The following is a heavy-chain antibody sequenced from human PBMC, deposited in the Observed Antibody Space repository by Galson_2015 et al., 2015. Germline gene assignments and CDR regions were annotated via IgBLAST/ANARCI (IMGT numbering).Heavy chain of an antibody. CDR3: ARESGYYDSSGYYYVFGAFDI. CDR2: INAGNGNT. J-gene: IGHJ3*02. CDR1: EYTFTSYA. Sequence: SVKVSCKASEYTFTSYAMHWVRQAPGQRLEWMGWINAGNGNTKYSQKFQGRVTITRDTSASTAYMELSSLRSEDTAVYYCARESGYYDSSGYYYVFGAFDIWGQGTMVTVSS. V-gene: IGHV1-3*01. D-gene: IGHD3-22*01.